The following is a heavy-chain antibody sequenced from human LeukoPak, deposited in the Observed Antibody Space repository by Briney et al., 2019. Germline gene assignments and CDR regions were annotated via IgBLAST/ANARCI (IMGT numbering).Heavy chain of an antibody. Sequence: GASVTVSCKASGYTFTSYDINWVRQATGQGLEWMGWMNPNSGNTGYAQKFQGRVTMTRNTSISTAYMELSSLRSEDTAVHYCAANAPDSSGYKLDYWGQGTLVTVSS. CDR3: AANAPDSSGYKLDY. J-gene: IGHJ4*02. CDR1: GYTFTSYD. V-gene: IGHV1-8*01. D-gene: IGHD3-22*01. CDR2: MNPNSGNT.